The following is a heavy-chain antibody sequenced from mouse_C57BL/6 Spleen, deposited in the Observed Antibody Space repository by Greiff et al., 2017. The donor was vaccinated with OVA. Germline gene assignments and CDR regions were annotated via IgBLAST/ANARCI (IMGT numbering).Heavy chain of an antibody. J-gene: IGHJ2*01. CDR3: TRGDRYYFDY. V-gene: IGHV6-6*01. Sequence: EVQLQESGGGLVQPGGSMKLSCAASGFTFSDAWMDWVRQSPEKGLEWVAEIRNKANNHATYYAESVKGRFTISRDDSKSSVYLQMNSLRAEDTGIYYCTRGDRYYFDYWGQGTTLTVSS. D-gene: IGHD3-3*01. CDR2: IRNKANNHAT. CDR1: GFTFSDAW.